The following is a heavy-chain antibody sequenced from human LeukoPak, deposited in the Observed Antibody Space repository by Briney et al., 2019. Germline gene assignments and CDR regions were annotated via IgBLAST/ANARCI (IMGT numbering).Heavy chain of an antibody. J-gene: IGHJ3*01. CDR1: GYTFTGYY. D-gene: IGHD3-22*01. Sequence: ASVKVSCKASGYTFTGYYLHWVRQAPGQGLEWMGWINPNSGGTNYAQKFQGRVTMTRDTSISTAYMELSSLTSDDTAIYYCARLRSGYDAFDFWGQGTMVTVSS. CDR3: ARLRSGYDAFDF. V-gene: IGHV1-2*02. CDR2: INPNSGGT.